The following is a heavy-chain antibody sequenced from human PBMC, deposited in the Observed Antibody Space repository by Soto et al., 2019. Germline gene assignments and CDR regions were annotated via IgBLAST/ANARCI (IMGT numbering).Heavy chain of an antibody. V-gene: IGHV4-31*03. CDR3: ARAPLRYFDWYNWFDP. Sequence: PSETLSLTCTVSGGSISSGGYYWSWIRQHPGKGLEWIGYIYYSGSTYYNPSLKSRVTISVDTSKNQFSLKLSSVTAADTAVYYCARAPLRYFDWYNWFDPWRQGTLVTVSS. CDR1: GGSISSGGYY. CDR2: IYYSGST. J-gene: IGHJ5*02. D-gene: IGHD3-9*01.